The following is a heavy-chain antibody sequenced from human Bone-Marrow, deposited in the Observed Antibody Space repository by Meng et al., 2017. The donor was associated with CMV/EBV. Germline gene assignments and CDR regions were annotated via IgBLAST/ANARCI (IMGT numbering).Heavy chain of an antibody. D-gene: IGHD3-22*01. J-gene: IGHJ6*02. CDR3: ARQMGYYYDSSGSYYYYGMDV. Sequence: GESLKISCAASGFTFSSYWMSWVRQAPGKGLEWVANIKQDGSEKYYVDSVKGRFTISRDNAKNSLYLQMNSLRAEDTAVYYCARQMGYYYDSSGSYYYYGMDVWRQGTTLTVSS. V-gene: IGHV3-7*01. CDR2: IKQDGSEK. CDR1: GFTFSSYW.